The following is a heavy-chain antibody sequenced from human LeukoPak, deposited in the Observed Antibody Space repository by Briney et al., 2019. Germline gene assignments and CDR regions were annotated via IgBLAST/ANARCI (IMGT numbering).Heavy chain of an antibody. CDR3: AKDREPTSYYFDS. Sequence: PGGSLRLSCAASGFTFSGYEMNWVRQAPGRGLEWVSYISFSGDIIHYADSVKGRFTVSRENTKNSLYLQMNSLRAEDTAVYYCAKDREPTSYYFDSWGQGTLVTVSS. CDR1: GFTFSGYE. D-gene: IGHD1-14*01. V-gene: IGHV3-48*03. J-gene: IGHJ4*02. CDR2: ISFSGDII.